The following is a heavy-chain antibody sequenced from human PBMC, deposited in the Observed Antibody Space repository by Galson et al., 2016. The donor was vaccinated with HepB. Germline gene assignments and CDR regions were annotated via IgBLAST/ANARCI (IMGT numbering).Heavy chain of an antibody. J-gene: IGHJ5*02. D-gene: IGHD5-18*01. CDR1: GGSISGHY. CDR3: TTSRYSYAWGDP. CDR2: IHNIANIAT. Sequence: ETLSLTCSVSGGSISGHYWSWVRQPPGKRLEWIGFIHNIANIATRYNPSLKSRVTISVDTSKNQFSLTLRSVTAADTAVYYCTTSRYSYAWGDPWGQGILVTVSS. V-gene: IGHV4-59*11.